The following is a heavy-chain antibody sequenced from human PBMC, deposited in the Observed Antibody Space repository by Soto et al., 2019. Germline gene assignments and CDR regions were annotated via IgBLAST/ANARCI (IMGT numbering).Heavy chain of an antibody. V-gene: IGHV1-18*01. Sequence: QVQLLQSGAEVKEPGASVKVSCKTSGYMFSSHGLYWVRQAPGQGLEWMGWISPKSGDTNYVQSLQGRLTLSTDTSTSTAYLELRSLTSDDTAVYYCGREAGDYDWYFYLWGRGTPVTVSS. J-gene: IGHJ2*01. D-gene: IGHD4-17*01. CDR3: GREAGDYDWYFYL. CDR2: ISPKSGDT. CDR1: GYMFSSHG.